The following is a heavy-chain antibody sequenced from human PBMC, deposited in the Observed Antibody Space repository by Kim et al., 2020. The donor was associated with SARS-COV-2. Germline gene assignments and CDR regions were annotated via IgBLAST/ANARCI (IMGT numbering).Heavy chain of an antibody. J-gene: IGHJ6*02. V-gene: IGHV3-74*01. CDR3: ARGLGGKYYGMDV. D-gene: IGHD3-9*01. Sequence: YADSVKGRFNISRDNAKNTLYLQMNSLRVEDTAVYYCARGLGGKYYGMDVWGQGTTVTVSS.